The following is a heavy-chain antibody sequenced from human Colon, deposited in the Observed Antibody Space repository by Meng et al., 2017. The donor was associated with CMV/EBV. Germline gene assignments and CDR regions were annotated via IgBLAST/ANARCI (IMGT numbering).Heavy chain of an antibody. D-gene: IGHD2-2*01. Sequence: KASGYTFTNFALQWVRQAPGQRLEWVAWINGGDGNTKYSQKVQGRVTITRDTSASTAYMDLSSLTSEDTAVYYCARDSSTSGWSHFDYWGQGTLVTVSS. V-gene: IGHV1-3*01. CDR2: INGGDGNT. J-gene: IGHJ4*02. CDR1: GYTFTNFA. CDR3: ARDSSTSGWSHFDY.